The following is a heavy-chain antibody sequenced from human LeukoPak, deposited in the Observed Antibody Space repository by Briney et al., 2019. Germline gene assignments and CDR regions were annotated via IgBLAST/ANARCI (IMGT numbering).Heavy chain of an antibody. J-gene: IGHJ4*02. V-gene: IGHV4-30-2*01. D-gene: IGHD5-18*01. Sequence: SETLSLTCAVSGGSISSGGYSWGWIRQPPGKGLEWIGYIYHSGSTYYNPSLKSRVTISVDRSKNQFSLKLSSVTAADTAVYYCARGVDTAMVFDYRGQGTLVTVSS. CDR1: GGSISSGGYS. CDR2: IYHSGST. CDR3: ARGVDTAMVFDY.